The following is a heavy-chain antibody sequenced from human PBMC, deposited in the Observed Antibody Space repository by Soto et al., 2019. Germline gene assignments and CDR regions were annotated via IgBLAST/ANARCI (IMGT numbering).Heavy chain of an antibody. CDR1: GFTFSDHS. D-gene: IGHD1-1*01. CDR3: IRPMTGTTRGFDY. CDR2: SRNKANSYTT. J-gene: IGHJ4*02. Sequence: EVQLVESGGGLVQPGGSLRLSCAASGFTFSDHSMDWVRQAPGKGLEWVGRSRNKANSYTTEYAASVKGRFTISRDDSENSVHLQMNSLKTEDTAVYFCIRPMTGTTRGFDYWGQGTLVTVSS. V-gene: IGHV3-72*01.